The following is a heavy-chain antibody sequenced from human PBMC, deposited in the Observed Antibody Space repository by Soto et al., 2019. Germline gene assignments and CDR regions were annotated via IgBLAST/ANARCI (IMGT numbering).Heavy chain of an antibody. CDR1: GFTFSSYG. D-gene: IGHD1-26*01. V-gene: IGHV3-30*18. Sequence: GGSLRLSCAASGFTFSSYGMHWVRQAPGKGLEWVAVISYDGSNKYYAGSVKGRFTISRDNSKNTLYLQMNSLRAEDTAVYYCAKDVGGSSPQDYYYYGMDVWGQGTTVTVSS. CDR3: AKDVGGSSPQDYYYYGMDV. CDR2: ISYDGSNK. J-gene: IGHJ6*02.